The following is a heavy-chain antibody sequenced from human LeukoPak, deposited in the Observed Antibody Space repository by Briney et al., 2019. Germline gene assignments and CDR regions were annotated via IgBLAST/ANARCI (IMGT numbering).Heavy chain of an antibody. CDR3: ARGYSYGYGFDY. CDR1: GGSISSYY. J-gene: IGHJ4*02. Sequence: SETLSLPCTVSGGSISSYYWSWIRQPPGKGLEWIGYIYYSGSTNYNPSLKSRVTISVDTSKNQFSLKLSSVTAADTAVYYCARGYSYGYGFDYWGQGTLVTVSS. V-gene: IGHV4-59*01. D-gene: IGHD5-18*01. CDR2: IYYSGST.